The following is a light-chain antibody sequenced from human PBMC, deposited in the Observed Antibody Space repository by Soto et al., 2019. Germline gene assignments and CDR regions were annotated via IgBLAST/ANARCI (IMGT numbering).Light chain of an antibody. CDR3: TSPSPGSLYV. V-gene: IGLV2-14*01. J-gene: IGLJ1*01. CDR1: SSDVGNYNY. CDR2: MVS. Sequence: QSALTQPASVSGSPGQSITISCTGTSSDVGNYNYVSWYQQYPGRVPKLLIYMVSNRPSGVSNRFSGSKSGNTASLTISGLQDEDEADYFCTSPSPGSLYVFGTGTKVTVL.